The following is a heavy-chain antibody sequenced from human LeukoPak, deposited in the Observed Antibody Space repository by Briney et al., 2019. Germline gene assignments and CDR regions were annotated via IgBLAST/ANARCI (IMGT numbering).Heavy chain of an antibody. J-gene: IGHJ6*03. CDR3: ARGSLDIVVVPAAMSDYYYYYMDV. CDR2: IIPIFGTA. V-gene: IGHV1-69*01. D-gene: IGHD2-2*01. CDR1: GGTFSSYA. Sequence: SVKVSCKASGGTFSSYAISWVRQAPGQGLEWMGGIIPIFGTANYAQKFQGRVTITADGSTSTAYMELSSLRSEDTAVYYCARGSLDIVVVPAAMSDYYYYYMDVWGKGTTVTVSS.